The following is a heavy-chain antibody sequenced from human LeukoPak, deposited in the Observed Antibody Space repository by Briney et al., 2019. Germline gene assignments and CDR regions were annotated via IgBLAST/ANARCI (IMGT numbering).Heavy chain of an antibody. D-gene: IGHD3-22*01. CDR2: ISYSGTT. CDR3: ARGTMMVGP. Sequence: PSETLSLTCTVSGVSLSSYSWSWIRQPPGMGLEWIGYISYSGTTNYNPSLKSRVTISVDTSKNQFSLKVSSVTAADTAVYYCARGTMMVGPWGQATQVTVSS. CDR1: GVSLSSYS. V-gene: IGHV4-59*01. J-gene: IGHJ5*02.